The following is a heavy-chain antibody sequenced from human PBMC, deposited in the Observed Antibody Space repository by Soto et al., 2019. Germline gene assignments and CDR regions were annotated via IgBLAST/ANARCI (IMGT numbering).Heavy chain of an antibody. CDR1: GYTFTSYG. CDR2: ISAYNGNT. D-gene: IGHD2-15*01. V-gene: IGHV1-18*01. Sequence: QVQLVQSGAEVKKPGASVKVSCKASGYTFTSYGISWVRQAPGQGLEWMGWISAYNGNTNYAQKLQGRVTMTTDTPTSTAYMELRSLRSDETAVYYCARGRYCSGGSGYSRPYNWFDPWGQGTLVTVSS. CDR3: ARGRYCSGGSGYSRPYNWFDP. J-gene: IGHJ5*02.